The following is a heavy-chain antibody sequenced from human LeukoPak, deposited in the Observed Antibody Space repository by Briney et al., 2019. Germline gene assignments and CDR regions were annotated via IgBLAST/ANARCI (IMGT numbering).Heavy chain of an antibody. CDR3: AKAQDIVVVPAALDY. D-gene: IGHD2-2*01. Sequence: GGSLRLSCVASRFTFSSYGMHWVRQAPGKGLEWVAFIRYDGSNKYYADSVKGRFTISRDNSKNTLYLQMNSLRAEGTAVYYCAKAQDIVVVPAALDYWGQGTLVTVSS. J-gene: IGHJ4*02. CDR2: IRYDGSNK. V-gene: IGHV3-30*02. CDR1: RFTFSSYG.